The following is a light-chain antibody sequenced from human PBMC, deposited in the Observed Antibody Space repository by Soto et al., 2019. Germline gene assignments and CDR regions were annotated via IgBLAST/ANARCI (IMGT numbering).Light chain of an antibody. Sequence: DIQMTQSPSTLSASVGDRVTITCRASQSISSWLAWYQQRPGRAPKLLIYKAANLQSGVPSRFSGSGSGTDFTLTISSLQHDDFATYYCQQYGSYRTFGQGTKVEIK. J-gene: IGKJ1*01. CDR3: QQYGSYRT. V-gene: IGKV1-5*03. CDR2: KAA. CDR1: QSISSW.